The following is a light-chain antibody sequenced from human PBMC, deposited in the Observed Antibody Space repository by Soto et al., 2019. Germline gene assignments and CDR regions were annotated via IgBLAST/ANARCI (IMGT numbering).Light chain of an antibody. V-gene: IGKV3-20*01. CDR3: QQYGGSLPYT. CDR2: GAS. Sequence: EIVLTQSPGTLSLSPGERATLSCRASQIVTSSYLAWYQQKPGQAPRLLISGASSRAAGIPDRFSGSGSGTDFTLTISRLEPEDFAVYYCQQYGGSLPYTFGQGTKLEIK. CDR1: QIVTSSY. J-gene: IGKJ2*01.